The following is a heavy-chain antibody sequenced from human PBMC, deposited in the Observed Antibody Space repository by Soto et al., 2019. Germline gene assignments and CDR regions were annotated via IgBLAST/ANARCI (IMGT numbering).Heavy chain of an antibody. V-gene: IGHV3-21*06. CDR3: ARESEDLTSNFDY. Sequence: PGGSLRLSCAASGFTFTRYSMNWVRQAPGKGLEWVSSISSPTNYIYYGDSMKGRFTISRENAKNSLYLEMNSLRAEDTAVYYCARESEDLTSNFDYWGQGTMVTVSS. CDR2: ISSPTNYI. CDR1: GFTFTRYS. J-gene: IGHJ4*02.